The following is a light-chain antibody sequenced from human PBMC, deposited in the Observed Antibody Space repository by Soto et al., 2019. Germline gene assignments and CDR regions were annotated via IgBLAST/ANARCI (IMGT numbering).Light chain of an antibody. CDR1: QSISAY. CDR3: QESYSTPSVT. CDR2: AAS. Sequence: DIQMTQSPSSMSASVGDRVTITCRASQSISAYLNWYQQKPVKAPKLLIYAASSLQSGVPSRFSCSGSGTDFTLTISSLQPEDFATYYCQESYSTPSVTFGPGTKVDIK. V-gene: IGKV1-39*01. J-gene: IGKJ3*01.